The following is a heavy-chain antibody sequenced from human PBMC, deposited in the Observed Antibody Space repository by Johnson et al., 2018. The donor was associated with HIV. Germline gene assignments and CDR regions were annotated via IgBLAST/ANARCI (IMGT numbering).Heavy chain of an antibody. V-gene: IGHV3-30-3*01. Sequence: QEQLVESGGGVVQPGRSLRLSCAASGFTFSSYAMHWVRQTPGKGLEWVAVISYDGSNKYYADSVKGRFTISRDNSKNTLYLQMNSLSAEDTAVYYCARSVVVTAQSGIYAFDIWGQGTMVTVSS. CDR1: GFTFSSYA. D-gene: IGHD2-21*02. CDR3: ARSVVVTAQSGIYAFDI. CDR2: ISYDGSNK. J-gene: IGHJ3*02.